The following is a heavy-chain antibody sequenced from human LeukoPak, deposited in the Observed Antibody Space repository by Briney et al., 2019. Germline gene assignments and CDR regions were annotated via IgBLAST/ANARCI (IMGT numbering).Heavy chain of an antibody. D-gene: IGHD5-18*01. CDR2: IYYSGRT. Sequence: SETLSLTCSVSGGSISSYYWNWIRQTPGKGLEWIGYIYYSGRTNYNPSLKSRVTISADTSKNQFSLTLSSVTTADTAVYYCARGQKYRNGYTVTELGSGYFAYWGQGTLVTVSS. CDR1: GGSISSYY. CDR3: ARGQKYRNGYTVTELGSGYFAY. J-gene: IGHJ4*02. V-gene: IGHV4-59*01.